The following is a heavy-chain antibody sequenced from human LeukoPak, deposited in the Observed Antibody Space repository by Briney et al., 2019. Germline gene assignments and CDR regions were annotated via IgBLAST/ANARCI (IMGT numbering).Heavy chain of an antibody. J-gene: IGHJ5*02. CDR1: GFTFGDYP. Sequence: PGGSLRLSCAASGFTFGDYPMHWIRQTPGQGLEWVSLISPDGGRSFQADSVRGRFTISRDNSKNSLYLQMNSLRSEDTALYYCAKDMGGSGRNWASNWFDPWGQGTLVTVPS. CDR2: ISPDGGRS. D-gene: IGHD1-26*01. CDR3: AKDMGGSGRNWASNWFDP. V-gene: IGHV3-43*02.